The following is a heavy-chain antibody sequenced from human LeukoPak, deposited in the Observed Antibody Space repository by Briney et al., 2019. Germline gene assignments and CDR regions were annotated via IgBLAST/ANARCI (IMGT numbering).Heavy chain of an antibody. V-gene: IGHV3-66*01. CDR2: TYSGDTT. CDR3: SRERPDSRNLDS. Sequence: GGSLRLSCAAFGFIVRSNHINWVRQAPGKGLEWVSITYSGDTTYYADSVKGRFIISRDESKNTLSLQMNDLRVEDTAVYYCSRERPDSRNLDSWGRGALVTVSS. J-gene: IGHJ4*02. CDR1: GFIVRSNH. D-gene: IGHD1-14*01.